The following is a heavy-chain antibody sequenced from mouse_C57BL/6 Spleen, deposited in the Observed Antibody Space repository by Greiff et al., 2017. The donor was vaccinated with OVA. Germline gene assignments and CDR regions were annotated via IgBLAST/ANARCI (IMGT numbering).Heavy chain of an antibody. J-gene: IGHJ3*01. Sequence: QVQLQQSGAELVRPGASVTLSCKASGYTFTDYEMHWVKQTPVHGLEWIGAIDPETGGTAYNQKFKGKAILTADKSSSTAYMELRSLTSEDSAVYYCTTYGNFLPWFAYWGQGTLVTVSA. CDR1: GYTFTDYE. CDR2: IDPETGGT. D-gene: IGHD2-1*01. V-gene: IGHV1-15*01. CDR3: TTYGNFLPWFAY.